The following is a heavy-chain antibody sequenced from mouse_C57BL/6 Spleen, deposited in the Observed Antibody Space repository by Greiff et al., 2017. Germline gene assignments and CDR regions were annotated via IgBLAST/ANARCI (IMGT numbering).Heavy chain of an antibody. CDR2: ISYDGSN. CDR3: ARDQGYDGYYVAY. V-gene: IGHV3-6*01. J-gene: IGHJ3*01. D-gene: IGHD2-3*01. Sequence: DVQLQESGPGLVKPSQSLSLTCSVTGYSITSGYYWNWIRQFPGNKLEWMGYISYDGSNNYNPSLKNRISITRDTSKNQFFLKLNSVTTEDTATYYCARDQGYDGYYVAYWGQGTLVTVSA. CDR1: GYSITSGYY.